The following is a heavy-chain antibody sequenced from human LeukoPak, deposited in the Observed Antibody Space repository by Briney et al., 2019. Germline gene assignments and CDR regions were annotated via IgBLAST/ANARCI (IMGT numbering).Heavy chain of an antibody. V-gene: IGHV1-69*05. CDR2: IIPIFGTA. CDR3: ARDRGYCSGGSCYSALRADYYYYMDV. J-gene: IGHJ6*03. D-gene: IGHD2-15*01. Sequence: ASVKVSCKASGGTFSSYAISWVRQAPGQGLEWMGGIIPIFGTANYAQKFQGRVTITTDESTSTAYMELSSLRSEDTAVYYCARDRGYCSGGSCYSALRADYYYYMDVWGKGTTVTVSS. CDR1: GGTFSSYA.